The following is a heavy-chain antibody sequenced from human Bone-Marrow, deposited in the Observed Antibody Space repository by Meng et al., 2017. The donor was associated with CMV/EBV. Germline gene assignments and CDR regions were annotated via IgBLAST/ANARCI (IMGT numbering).Heavy chain of an antibody. CDR3: ARDRPHYYDDNVRGFDI. V-gene: IGHV1-2*02. J-gene: IGHJ3*02. CDR2: INTDNGVT. CDR1: RYTFTAHY. D-gene: IGHD3-22*01. Sequence: ASVKVSCKASRYTFTAHYIHWVRQAPGQGLEWMGWINTDNGVTDYAQRFQGRVTMTKDTSITTAYMELSSLRSDDTAVYYCARDRPHYYDDNVRGFDIWGQGTMVTVS.